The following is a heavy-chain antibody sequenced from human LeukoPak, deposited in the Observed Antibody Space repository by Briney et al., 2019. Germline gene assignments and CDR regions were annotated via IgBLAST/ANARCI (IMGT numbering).Heavy chain of an antibody. CDR1: GGSISSSSYY. D-gene: IGHD7-27*01. CDR2: IYYSGST. V-gene: IGHV4-39*02. CDR3: ATETGELDY. J-gene: IGHJ4*02. Sequence: PSETLSLTCTVSGGSISSSSYYWGWIRQPPGKGLEWIGSIYYSGSTYYNPSLKSRVTISVDTSKNQFSLKLSSVTATDTAVYYCATETGELDYWGQGTLVTVSS.